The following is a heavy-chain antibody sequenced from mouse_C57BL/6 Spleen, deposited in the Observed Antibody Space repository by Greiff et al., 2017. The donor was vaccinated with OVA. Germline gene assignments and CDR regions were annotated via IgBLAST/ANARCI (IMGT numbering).Heavy chain of an antibody. CDR2: IDPSDSYT. D-gene: IGHD1-1*01. J-gene: IGHJ3*01. Sequence: QVQLQQPGAELVMPGASVKLSCKASGYTFTSYWMHWVKQRPGQGLEWIGEIDPSDSYTNYNQKFKGKSTLTVDKSSSTAYMQLSSLTSEDSAVHYCARGDYGSSPAYWGQGTLVTVSA. CDR3: ARGDYGSSPAY. V-gene: IGHV1-69*01. CDR1: GYTFTSYW.